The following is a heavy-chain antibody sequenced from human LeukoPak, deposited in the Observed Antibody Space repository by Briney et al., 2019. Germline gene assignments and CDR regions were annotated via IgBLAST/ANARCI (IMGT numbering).Heavy chain of an antibody. V-gene: IGHV3-30-3*01. D-gene: IGHD3-22*01. CDR1: GFTFSSYA. Sequence: GGSLRLSCAASGFTFSSYAMHWVRQAPGKGLEWVAVISYDGSNKYYADSVKGRFTISRDNSKNTLYLQMNSLRAEDTAVYYCASRHTRSGHSRYYDSSGYFNDAFDIWGQGTMVTVSS. CDR2: ISYDGSNK. CDR3: ASRHTRSGHSRYYDSSGYFNDAFDI. J-gene: IGHJ3*02.